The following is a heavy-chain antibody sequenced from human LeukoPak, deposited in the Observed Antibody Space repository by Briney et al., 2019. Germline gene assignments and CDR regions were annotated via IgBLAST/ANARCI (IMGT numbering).Heavy chain of an antibody. D-gene: IGHD2-21*01. V-gene: IGHV4-61*02. Sequence: SQTLSLTCSVSGGSISSGPYFWSWIRQPAGKGLEWIGRIYTSRTTNYNPSLASRVTMSIDTSKNQFSLKLTSVTAADTAVYYCARLVRGSASYFDHWGQGTPVTVSS. CDR1: GGSISSGPYF. CDR2: IYTSRTT. CDR3: ARLVRGSASYFDH. J-gene: IGHJ4*02.